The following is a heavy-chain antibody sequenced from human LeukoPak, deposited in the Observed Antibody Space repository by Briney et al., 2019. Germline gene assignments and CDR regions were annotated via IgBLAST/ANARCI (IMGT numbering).Heavy chain of an antibody. J-gene: IGHJ4*02. CDR3: AKDVGKWESLHFFDY. D-gene: IGHD1-26*01. CDR2: ISGSGAST. CDR1: GYSFTSYW. Sequence: PGESLKISCKGSGYSFTSYWIGWVRQAPGKGLEWISGISGSGASTYYADSVTGRFTISRDNSRNTLYLQMNSLRGDDTAVYYCAKDVGKWESLHFFDYWGQGTLVTVSS. V-gene: IGHV3-23*01.